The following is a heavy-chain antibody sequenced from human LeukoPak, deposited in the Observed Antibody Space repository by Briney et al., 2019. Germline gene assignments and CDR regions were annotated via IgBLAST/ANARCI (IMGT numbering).Heavy chain of an antibody. J-gene: IGHJ3*02. D-gene: IGHD3-10*01. V-gene: IGHV1-2*02. CDR2: INPNSGGT. CDR3: ARERRYYGSGSYYNNAFDI. CDR1: GYTFTSYA. Sequence: ASVKVSCKASGYTFTSYAMHWVRQAPGQGLEWMGWINPNSGGTNYAQKFQGRVTMTRDTSISTAYMELSRLRSDDTAVYYCARERRYYGSGSYYNNAFDIWGQGTMVTVSS.